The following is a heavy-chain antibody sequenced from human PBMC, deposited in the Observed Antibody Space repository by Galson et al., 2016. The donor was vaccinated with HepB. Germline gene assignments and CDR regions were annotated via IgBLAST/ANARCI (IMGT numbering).Heavy chain of an antibody. CDR3: AREGLADGSYFDY. J-gene: IGHJ4*02. CDR1: GFTFSNYA. Sequence: SLRLSCAASGFTFSNYAMSWVRQAPGKGLVWVSRINTDGSETNYADSVKGRFTISRDNARNSLYLQMNSLRAEDTGIYYCAREGLADGSYFDYWGRGTLVTVS. D-gene: IGHD5-24*01. V-gene: IGHV3-74*01. CDR2: INTDGSET.